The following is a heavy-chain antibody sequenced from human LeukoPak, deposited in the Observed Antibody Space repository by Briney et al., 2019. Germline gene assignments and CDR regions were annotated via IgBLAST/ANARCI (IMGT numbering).Heavy chain of an antibody. CDR1: GFTFSSYA. V-gene: IGHV3-30-3*01. Sequence: GGSLRLSCAASGFTFSSYAMHWVRQAPGKGLEWVAVISYDGSNKYYADSVKGRSTISRDNSKNTLYLQMNSLRAEDTAVYYCATKRVRGVISWGQGTLVTVSS. J-gene: IGHJ5*02. CDR2: ISYDGSNK. CDR3: ATKRVRGVIS. D-gene: IGHD3-10*01.